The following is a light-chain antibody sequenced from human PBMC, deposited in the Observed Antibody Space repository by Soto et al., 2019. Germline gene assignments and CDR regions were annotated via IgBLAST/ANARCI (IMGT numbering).Light chain of an antibody. Sequence: EIVLTQSPGTLSLSPGERATLSCRASQSVSSSYLAWYQQKPGQAPRLLIYGTSSRATGIPDRFSGSGSGTDFILTISRLEPEDFAVYYCQHCGISPLLTFGGGTKVDIK. J-gene: IGKJ4*01. CDR3: QHCGISPLLT. CDR2: GTS. CDR1: QSVSSSY. V-gene: IGKV3-20*01.